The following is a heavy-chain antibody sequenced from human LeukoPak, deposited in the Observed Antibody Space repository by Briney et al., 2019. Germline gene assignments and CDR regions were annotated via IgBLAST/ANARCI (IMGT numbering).Heavy chain of an antibody. CDR2: INPNSGGT. CDR1: GYTFTGYY. D-gene: IGHD2-15*01. Sequence: ASVKVSCKASGYTFTGYYMHWVRQAPGQGLEWMGWINPNSGGTNYAQKFQGRVTMTRDTSISTAYMELSRLRSDDTAVYYCARGVHKSSGATYYYYYYMDVWGKGTTVTVSS. V-gene: IGHV1-2*02. J-gene: IGHJ6*03. CDR3: ARGVHKSSGATYYYYYYMDV.